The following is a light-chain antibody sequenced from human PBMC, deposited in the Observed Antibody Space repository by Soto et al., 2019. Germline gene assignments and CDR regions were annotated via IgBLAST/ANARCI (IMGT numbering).Light chain of an antibody. J-gene: IGLJ1*01. CDR3: SSYAGSNNFGV. CDR1: SSDVGGYNY. V-gene: IGLV2-8*01. CDR2: EVN. Sequence: QSALTQPPSPSGSPGQSVTISCTGTSSDVGGYNYVSWYQQHPGKAPKLMIYEVNKRPSGVPDRFSGSKSGNTASLTVSGLQAEDEAYYYCSSYAGSNNFGVFGTGTKVTVL.